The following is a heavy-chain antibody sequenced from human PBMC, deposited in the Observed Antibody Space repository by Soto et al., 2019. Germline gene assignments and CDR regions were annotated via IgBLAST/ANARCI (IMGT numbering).Heavy chain of an antibody. CDR2: ISWNSDNI. CDR3: AKGRGYTYNGGSALDY. V-gene: IGHV3-9*01. D-gene: IGHD5-18*01. CDR1: GFTFHDYA. J-gene: IGHJ4*02. Sequence: GGSLRLSCAASGFTFHDYAVHWFRQAPGKGLEWVSGISWNSDNIAYADSVKGRFTMSRDNAKNSLFLQMNSLRADDTAFYYCAKGRGYTYNGGSALDYWGQGALVTVSS.